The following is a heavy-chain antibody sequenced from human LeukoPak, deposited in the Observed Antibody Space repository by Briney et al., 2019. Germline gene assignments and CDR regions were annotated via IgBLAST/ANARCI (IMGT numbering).Heavy chain of an antibody. CDR1: GFTFSSYW. V-gene: IGHV3-74*01. D-gene: IGHD6-19*01. Sequence: PGGSLRLSCAASGFTFSSYWMHWVRQAPGKGLVWVSRINSDGSSTSYADSVKGRFTISRDNAKNTLYLQMNSLRAEDTAAYYCARLASSGWSPFDYWGQGTLVTVSS. CDR2: INSDGSST. CDR3: ARLASSGWSPFDY. J-gene: IGHJ4*02.